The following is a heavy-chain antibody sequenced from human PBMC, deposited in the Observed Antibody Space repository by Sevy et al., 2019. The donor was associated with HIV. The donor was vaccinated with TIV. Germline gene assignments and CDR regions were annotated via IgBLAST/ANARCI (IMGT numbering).Heavy chain of an antibody. CDR1: GGSISSGGYY. CDR3: ARRHSSSWYHYFDY. Sequence: SEILSLTCTVSGGSISSGGYYWSWIRQHPGKGLEWIGYIYYSGSTYYNPSLKSRVTISVDTSKNQFSLKLSSVTAADTAVYYCARRHSSSWYHYFDYWGQGTLVTVSS. CDR2: IYYSGST. D-gene: IGHD6-13*01. J-gene: IGHJ4*02. V-gene: IGHV4-31*03.